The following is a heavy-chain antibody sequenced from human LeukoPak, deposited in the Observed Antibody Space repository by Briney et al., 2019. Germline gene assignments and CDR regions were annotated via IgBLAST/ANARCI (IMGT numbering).Heavy chain of an antibody. Sequence: GGSLRLSCAASGFTFSNAWMSWVRQAPGKGLEWVSAISGSGDSAFYADSVKGRFTISRDNSKKTLYLQMNSLRAEDTAAYYCAKTRGYCSGGSCYSDYWGQGTLVTVSS. D-gene: IGHD2-15*01. J-gene: IGHJ4*02. CDR3: AKTRGYCSGGSCYSDY. CDR1: GFTFSNAW. CDR2: ISGSGDSA. V-gene: IGHV3-23*01.